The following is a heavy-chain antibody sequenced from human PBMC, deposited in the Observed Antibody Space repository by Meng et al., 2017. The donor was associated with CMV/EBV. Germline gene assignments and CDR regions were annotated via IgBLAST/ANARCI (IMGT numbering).Heavy chain of an antibody. CDR3: ARDTTIFGVVPRPWGY. CDR2: IDWDDDK. Sequence: SGPTLVKPTQTLTLTCTFSGFSLSTSGMRVSWIRQPPGKALEWLARIDWDDDKFYSTSLKTRLTISKDTSKNQVVLTMTNMDPVDTATYYCARDTTIFGVVPRPWGYWGQGTLVTVSS. CDR1: GFSLSTSGMR. J-gene: IGHJ4*02. D-gene: IGHD3-3*01. V-gene: IGHV2-70D*14.